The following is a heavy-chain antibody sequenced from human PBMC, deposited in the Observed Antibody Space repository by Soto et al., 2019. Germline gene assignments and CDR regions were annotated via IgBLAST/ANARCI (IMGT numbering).Heavy chain of an antibody. Sequence: QVQLVESGGGVVQPGRSLRLSCVASGFTFSSYGMHWVRQAPGKGLEWVAVIWYDGSNKYYADSVKGRFAISRDNSKNTLYLQMNSLRVEDTAVYYCARVSGWYVPPDYWGQGTLVTVSS. CDR2: IWYDGSNK. CDR1: GFTFSSYG. D-gene: IGHD6-19*01. V-gene: IGHV3-33*01. CDR3: ARVSGWYVPPDY. J-gene: IGHJ4*02.